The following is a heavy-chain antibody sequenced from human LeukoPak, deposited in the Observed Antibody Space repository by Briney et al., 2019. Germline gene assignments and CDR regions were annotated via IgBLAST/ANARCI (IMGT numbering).Heavy chain of an antibody. J-gene: IGHJ5*02. CDR3: ARVHITMVRGVSGWFDP. CDR1: GGSVSSNIYY. D-gene: IGHD3-10*01. Sequence: PSETLSLTCTVSGGSVSSNIYYWSWIRQPPGKGLEWIGYIYYSGSTNYNPSLKSRVTISVDTSKNQFSLKLTSVTVADTAVYYCARVHITMVRGVSGWFDPWGQGTLVTVSS. CDR2: IYYSGST. V-gene: IGHV4-61*01.